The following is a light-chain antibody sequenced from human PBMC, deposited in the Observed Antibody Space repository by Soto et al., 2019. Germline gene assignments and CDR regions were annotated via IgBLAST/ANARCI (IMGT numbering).Light chain of an antibody. J-gene: IGKJ2*01. CDR1: QRVSSTY. V-gene: IGKV3-20*01. Sequence: EIVLTQSPGTLSLSPGERATLSCRASQRVSSTYLAWYQQKPGQAPRLLIYGVSSRATGIPDRFSGSGSGTDFTLTISRLEPEEFAVYYCQRYDISPFPFGQGTKLEI. CDR3: QRYDISPFP. CDR2: GVS.